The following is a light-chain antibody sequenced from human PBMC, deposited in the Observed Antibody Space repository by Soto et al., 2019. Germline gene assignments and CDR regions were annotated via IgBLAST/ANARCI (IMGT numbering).Light chain of an antibody. CDR3: SSYAHSSIYV. J-gene: IGLJ1*01. V-gene: IGLV1-44*01. Sequence: QSVLTQPPSASGTPGQRVTISCSGSSSNIGSNTVNWYQQLPGTAPKLLIYSNDQRPSGVPDRFSGSKYGSSASLAISGLQSEDEADYYCSSYAHSSIYVFGTGTKVTVL. CDR1: SSNIGSNT. CDR2: SND.